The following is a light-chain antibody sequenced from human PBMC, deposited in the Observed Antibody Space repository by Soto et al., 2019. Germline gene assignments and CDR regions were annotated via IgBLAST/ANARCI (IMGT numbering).Light chain of an antibody. CDR2: EVS. CDR3: SSYAGSHNFPYV. CDR1: SSDVGGYNY. Sequence: QSALTQPPSASGSPGQSVTISCTGTSSDVGGYNYVSWYQQHPGKAPKLMIYEVSKRPSGVPDRFSGSKSGNTASLTVSGLQAEDEADYYCSSYAGSHNFPYVFGTGTKVTIL. J-gene: IGLJ1*01. V-gene: IGLV2-8*01.